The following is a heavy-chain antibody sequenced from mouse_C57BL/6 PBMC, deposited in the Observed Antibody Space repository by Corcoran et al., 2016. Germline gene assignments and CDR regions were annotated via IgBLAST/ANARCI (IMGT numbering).Heavy chain of an antibody. CDR2: INTYSGVP. J-gene: IGHJ4*01. V-gene: IGHV9-3*01. D-gene: IGHD2-5*01. Sequence: QIQLVQSEPELRKPGETVKSSCKASGYTFTTYGMSWVKQAPGKGLKWMGWINTYSGVPTYADDFKGRFAFSFETSASTAYLQINNLKDEDTATYFCARRGYSNYGAMDYWGQGTSVTVSS. CDR1: GYTFTTYG. CDR3: ARRGYSNYGAMDY.